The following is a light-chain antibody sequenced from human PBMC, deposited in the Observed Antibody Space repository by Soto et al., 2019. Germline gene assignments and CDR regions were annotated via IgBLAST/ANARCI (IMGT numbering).Light chain of an antibody. CDR2: GAF. J-gene: IGKJ5*01. CDR1: QGIRND. CDR3: QQYVAYPIT. V-gene: IGKV1-17*01. Sequence: IQMTQSPSSLSASVGDRVTITCRASQGIRNDLGWYQQKPGKAPKLLIFGAFSLQSGVSSRFSGSGSGTEYTLTLSRLQPEDSATYYCQQYVAYPITFGQGTRLEIK.